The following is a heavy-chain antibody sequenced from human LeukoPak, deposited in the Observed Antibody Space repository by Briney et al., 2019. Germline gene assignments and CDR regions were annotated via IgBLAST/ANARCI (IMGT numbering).Heavy chain of an antibody. J-gene: IGHJ4*02. D-gene: IGHD4-17*01. V-gene: IGHV3-7*05. CDR3: AKFPYGDYVHY. Sequence: GGSLILSCAASGFTFSSFWMSWVRQAPGKGLECVANIKGDGSEKYHVDSVKGRFTISRDNAKNSLYLQMNSLRVEDTAVYYCAKFPYGDYVHYWGQGTLVTVSS. CDR1: GFTFSSFW. CDR2: IKGDGSEK.